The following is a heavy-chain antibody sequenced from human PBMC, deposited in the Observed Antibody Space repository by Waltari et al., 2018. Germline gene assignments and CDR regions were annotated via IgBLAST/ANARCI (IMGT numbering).Heavy chain of an antibody. Sequence: EVQVVESGGGLVQPGQSLRLSCTFSGFRFGDYSVNWVRQAPGKGLEWVGLVRTQTFGGATDYAAAVKGRFTVARDDSNGIAYLQMNSLKIEDTGLYYCVRYCGSDCSAPYHYYGLDVWGQGTAVTVS. J-gene: IGHJ6*02. CDR1: GFRFGDYS. CDR2: VRTQTFGGAT. D-gene: IGHD2-21*01. CDR3: VRYCGSDCSAPYHYYGLDV. V-gene: IGHV3-49*04.